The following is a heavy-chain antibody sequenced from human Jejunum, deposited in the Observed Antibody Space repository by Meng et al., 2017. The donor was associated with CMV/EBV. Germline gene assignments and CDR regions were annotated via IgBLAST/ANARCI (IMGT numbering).Heavy chain of an antibody. J-gene: IGHJ4*02. Sequence: GAITSGDSYGSWIRQPPGKGLEWIGYIYYSGRTYYNPSLKGRVTISVDTSKNQFSLSLRSVTAADTAVYYCARVGMSHYSGSYTFDNWGQGTLVTVSS. V-gene: IGHV4-30-4*01. D-gene: IGHD1-26*01. CDR2: IYYSGRT. CDR1: GAITSGDSY. CDR3: ARVGMSHYSGSYTFDN.